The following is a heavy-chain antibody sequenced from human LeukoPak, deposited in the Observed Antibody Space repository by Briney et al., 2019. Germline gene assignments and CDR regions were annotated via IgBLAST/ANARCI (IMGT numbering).Heavy chain of an antibody. Sequence: GRSLRLSCAASGFTFSSYAMHWVRQAPGKGLEWVAVISYDGSNKYYADSVKGRFTISRDNSKSTLYLQMNSLRAEDTVVYYCARGGHCSSTSCYGYYYYYGMDVWGQGTTVTVSS. J-gene: IGHJ6*02. CDR3: ARGGHCSSTSCYGYYYYYGMDV. V-gene: IGHV3-30-3*01. D-gene: IGHD2-2*01. CDR1: GFTFSSYA. CDR2: ISYDGSNK.